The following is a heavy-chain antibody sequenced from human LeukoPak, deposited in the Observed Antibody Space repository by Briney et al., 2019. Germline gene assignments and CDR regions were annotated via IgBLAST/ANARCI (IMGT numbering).Heavy chain of an antibody. CDR2: ISSSSSYI. CDR3: ARDEGGLWFGELYPSWFFDY. D-gene: IGHD3-10*01. Sequence: PGGSLRLSCAASGFTFSSYSMNWVRQAPGKGLEWVSSISSSSSYIYYADSVKGRFTISRDNAKNSLYLQMNSLRAEDTAVYYCARDEGGLWFGELYPSWFFDYWGQGTLVTVSS. J-gene: IGHJ4*02. V-gene: IGHV3-21*01. CDR1: GFTFSSYS.